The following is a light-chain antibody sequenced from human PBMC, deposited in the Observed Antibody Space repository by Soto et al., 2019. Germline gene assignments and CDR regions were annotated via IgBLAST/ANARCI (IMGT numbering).Light chain of an antibody. CDR3: ATWDSALSAGV. V-gene: IGLV1-51*01. CDR2: DNN. Sequence: QSVLTQPPSMSAAPGQMVAISCSGTSSNIEANSVSWYQHFPGTAPKVLIYDNNRRPSGIPDRFSGSKSGTSATLTIIGLQTGDEADYYCATWDSALSAGVFGGGTKLTVL. CDR1: SSNIEANS. J-gene: IGLJ3*02.